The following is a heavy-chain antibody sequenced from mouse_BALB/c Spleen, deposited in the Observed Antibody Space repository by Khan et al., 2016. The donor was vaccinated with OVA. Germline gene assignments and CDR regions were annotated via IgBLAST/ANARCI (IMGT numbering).Heavy chain of an antibody. D-gene: IGHD6-2*01. CDR2: ISSGSSTI. J-gene: IGHJ2*01. V-gene: IGHV5-17*02. CDR3: ARESNFDY. Sequence: DVQLVESGGGLVQPGGSRKLSCAASGFTFSRFGMHWVRQAPEKGLEWVAYISSGSSTIYYADTVKGRFTISRDNPKQTFFLQMTSLRSEDKARYYCARESNFDYWGQGTTLTVSS. CDR1: GFTFSRFG.